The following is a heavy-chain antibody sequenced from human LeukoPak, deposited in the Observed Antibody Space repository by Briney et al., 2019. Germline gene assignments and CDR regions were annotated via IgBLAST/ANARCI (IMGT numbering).Heavy chain of an antibody. CDR2: ISSSGSTI. J-gene: IGHJ4*02. D-gene: IGHD6-19*01. CDR3: ARCSPYSSGPHY. V-gene: IGHV3-11*01. CDR1: GFTFSDYY. Sequence: GVSLRLFCAASGFTFSDYYMSWIRQAPGKGLEWVSYISSSGSTIYYADSVKGRFTISRDNAKNSLYLQMNSLRAEDTAVYYCARCSPYSSGPHYWGQGTLVTVSS.